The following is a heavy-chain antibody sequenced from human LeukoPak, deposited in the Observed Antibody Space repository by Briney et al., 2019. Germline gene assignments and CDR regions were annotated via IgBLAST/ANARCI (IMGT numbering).Heavy chain of an antibody. CDR1: GGSISSGGYS. J-gene: IGHJ5*02. CDR2: IYHSGST. Sequence: PSETLSLTCAVSGGSISSGGYSWSWIRQPPGKGLEWIGYIYHSGSTYYNPSLKSRVTISVDRSKNQFSLKLSSVTAADTAVYYCARSVYSGYGGRVLTWFDPWGQGTLVTVSS. D-gene: IGHD5-12*01. CDR3: ARSVYSGYGGRVLTWFDP. V-gene: IGHV4-30-2*01.